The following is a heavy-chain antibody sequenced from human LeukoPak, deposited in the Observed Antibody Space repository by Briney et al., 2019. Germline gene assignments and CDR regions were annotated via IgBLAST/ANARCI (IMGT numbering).Heavy chain of an antibody. Sequence: GGSLRLSCAASGFTFSSYSMNWVRQAPGKGLEWVSSISSSSSYIYYADSVKGRFTISRDNAKNSLYPQMNSLRAEDTAVYYCARPPRNGVDVWGQGTTVTVSS. V-gene: IGHV3-21*01. CDR1: GFTFSSYS. CDR3: ARPPRNGVDV. J-gene: IGHJ6*02. CDR2: ISSSSSYI.